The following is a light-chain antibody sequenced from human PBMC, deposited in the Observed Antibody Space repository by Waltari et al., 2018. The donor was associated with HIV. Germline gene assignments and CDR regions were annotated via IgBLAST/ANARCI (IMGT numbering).Light chain of an antibody. CDR1: SSDVGGYSY. J-gene: IGLJ2*01. Sequence: QSALTQPASVSGSPGQSITISCTGTSSDVGGYSYVSWYQQHPGKAPKLMIYEVSNRPSGVSNRFSCSKSGNTASLTISGLQAEDVADYYCSSYTTSSSLLFGGGTKLTVL. CDR3: SSYTTSSSLL. V-gene: IGLV2-14*01. CDR2: EVS.